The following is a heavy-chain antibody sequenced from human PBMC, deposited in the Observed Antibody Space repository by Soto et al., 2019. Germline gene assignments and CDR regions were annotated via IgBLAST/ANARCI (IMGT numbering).Heavy chain of an antibody. CDR1: DDSINSDKYY. D-gene: IGHD5-18*01. J-gene: IGHJ6*02. CDR3: ARDPVDGYSYGWYGMDV. V-gene: IGHV4-31*03. CDR2: IYYRGST. Sequence: SETLSLTCSVSDDSINSDKYYWGWIRQPPGKGLEWIGYIYYRGSTYYNPSLKSRVTISVDTSKNQFSLKLSSVTAADTAVYYCARDPVDGYSYGWYGMDVWGQGTTVTVSS.